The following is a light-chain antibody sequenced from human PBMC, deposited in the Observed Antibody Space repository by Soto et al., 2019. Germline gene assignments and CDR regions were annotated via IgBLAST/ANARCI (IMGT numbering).Light chain of an antibody. CDR2: GAS. Sequence: EIRLTQSPDTLSLSTGERATLSCRASQTVSSNYLAWCQQRPGQAPRLLIYGASTRAAGIPDRFSGSGSGTDFTLTITRLEPEDSAVYFCQQYTGPPTTFGQGTRLEIK. V-gene: IGKV3-20*01. CDR1: QTVSSNY. CDR3: QQYTGPPTT. J-gene: IGKJ5*01.